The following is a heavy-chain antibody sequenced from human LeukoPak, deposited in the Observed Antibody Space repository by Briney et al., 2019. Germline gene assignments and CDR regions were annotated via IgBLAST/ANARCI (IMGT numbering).Heavy chain of an antibody. J-gene: IGHJ4*02. V-gene: IGHV4-59*01. CDR1: VGSISSYD. Sequence: SETLSLTCTVSVGSISSYDWSWIRQPPWKGLEWTGYIYYSGSTNYNPSLKSRVTISVDTSKNQFSLKLSSMTAADTAVYYCARQRQDYYGSGSFVYWGQGTLVTVSS. D-gene: IGHD3-10*01. CDR3: ARQRQDYYGSGSFVY. CDR2: IYYSGST.